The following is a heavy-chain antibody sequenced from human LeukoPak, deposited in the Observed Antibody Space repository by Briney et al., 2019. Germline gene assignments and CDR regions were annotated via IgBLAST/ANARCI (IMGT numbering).Heavy chain of an antibody. D-gene: IGHD6-6*01. Sequence: TSETLSLTCTVSGDSISSYYWSWIRQPPGKGLEWIGYIYTSGGTNYIPSLKGRVIISIDTSKNQFSLKLSSVTAADSAVYYCARLTRLSTSPDRYYLDYWGQGTLVTVSS. CDR3: ARLTRLSTSPDRYYLDY. CDR1: GDSISSYY. V-gene: IGHV4-4*09. J-gene: IGHJ4*02. CDR2: IYTSGGT.